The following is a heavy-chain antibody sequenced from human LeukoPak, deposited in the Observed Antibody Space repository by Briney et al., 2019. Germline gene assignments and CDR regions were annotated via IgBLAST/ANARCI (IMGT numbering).Heavy chain of an antibody. CDR1: GGSISSYY. CDR2: IYYSGST. CDR3: ARSRSWLRGYSYGFLPYYYMDV. Sequence: SETLSLTCTVSGGSISSYYWSWIRQPPGKGLEWIGYIYYSGSTNYNPSLKSRVTISVDTSKNQFSLKLSSVTAADTAVYYCARSRSWLRGYSYGFLPYYYMDVWGKGTTVTVSS. V-gene: IGHV4-59*01. D-gene: IGHD5-18*01. J-gene: IGHJ6*03.